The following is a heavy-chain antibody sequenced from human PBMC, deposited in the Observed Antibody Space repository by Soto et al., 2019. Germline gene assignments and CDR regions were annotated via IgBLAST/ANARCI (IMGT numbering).Heavy chain of an antibody. D-gene: IGHD2-2*03. Sequence: QLQLQESGPGLVKPSETLSLTCTVSGDSVSPNSYSWGWIRQSPGTGLEWIGTIYSSENTYYNPSLLRRVTISVDTSKNEFALRLSSVTAADTAVYYCARLNGYCISTNCHGYYGMDVWGQGTTVTVSS. CDR2: IYSSENT. CDR3: ARLNGYCISTNCHGYYGMDV. CDR1: GDSVSPNSYS. V-gene: IGHV4-39*01. J-gene: IGHJ6*02.